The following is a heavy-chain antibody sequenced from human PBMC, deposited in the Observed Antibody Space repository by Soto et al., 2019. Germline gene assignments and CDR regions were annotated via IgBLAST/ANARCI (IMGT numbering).Heavy chain of an antibody. CDR1: GFTFDDYA. V-gene: IGHV3-9*01. Sequence: EVQLVESGGGLVQPGRSLRLSCAASGFTFDDYAMHWVRQAPGKGLEWVSGIGWSSGNIGYADSVKGRFTISRDNAKNSLYLQMNSLRAEDTALYYCAKVVRGVDGYSDYWGQGTLVTVSS. CDR3: AKVVRGVDGYSDY. CDR2: IGWSSGNI. D-gene: IGHD3-10*01. J-gene: IGHJ4*02.